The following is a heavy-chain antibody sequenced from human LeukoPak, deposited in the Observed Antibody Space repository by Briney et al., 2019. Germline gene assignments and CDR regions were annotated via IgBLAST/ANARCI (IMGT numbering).Heavy chain of an antibody. J-gene: IGHJ4*02. D-gene: IGHD5-12*01. V-gene: IGHV4-38-2*02. CDR1: GYSISSGFY. CDR2: FHHSGST. CDR3: AIRLYRGWYYFDY. Sequence: SETLSLTCTVSGYSISSGFYWGWIRQPPGKGLKWIGTFHHSGSTNYNPPLKSRVTISVDASKNQFSLKLSSVTAADTAVYYCAIRLYRGWYYFDYWGQGTLVTVSS.